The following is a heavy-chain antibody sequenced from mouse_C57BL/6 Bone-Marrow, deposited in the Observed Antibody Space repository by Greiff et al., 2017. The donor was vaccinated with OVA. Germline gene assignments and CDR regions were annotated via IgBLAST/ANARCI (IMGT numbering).Heavy chain of an antibody. CDR3: ARRTVVADWYFDV. D-gene: IGHD1-1*01. CDR1: GYTFTSYW. Sequence: VKLVESGAELAKPGASVKLSCKASGYTFTSYWMHWVKQRPGQGLEWIGYINPSSGYTKYNQKFKDKATLTADKSSSTAYMQLSSLTYEDSAVYYCARRTVVADWYFDVWGTGTTVTVSS. J-gene: IGHJ1*03. V-gene: IGHV1-7*01. CDR2: INPSSGYT.